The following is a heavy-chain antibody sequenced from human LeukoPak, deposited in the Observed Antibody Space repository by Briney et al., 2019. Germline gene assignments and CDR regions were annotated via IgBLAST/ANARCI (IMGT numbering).Heavy chain of an antibody. CDR3: AKDVNVGGAYVDY. V-gene: IGHV3-30*02. Sequence: PGGSLRLSCAASGFTFRNYGMHWVRLAPGKGLEWVAFIRYDGSIKYYVDSVKGRFTVSRDNSKNTLYLQMNSLRAEDTAVYYCAKDVNVGGAYVDYWGQGTLVTVSS. J-gene: IGHJ4*02. D-gene: IGHD3-10*01. CDR2: IRYDGSIK. CDR1: GFTFRNYG.